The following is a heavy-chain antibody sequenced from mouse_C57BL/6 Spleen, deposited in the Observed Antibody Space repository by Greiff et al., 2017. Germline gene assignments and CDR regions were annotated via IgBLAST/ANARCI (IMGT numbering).Heavy chain of an antibody. V-gene: IGHV1-52*01. J-gene: IGHJ1*03. CDR3: ARLSERIITTVVEDWYFDV. CDR2: IDPSDSET. Sequence: QVQLQQPGAELVRPGSSVKLSCKASGYTFTSYWMHWVKQRPIQGLEWIGNIDPSDSETHYNQKFKDKATLTVDKSSSTAYMQLSSLTSEDSAVYYCARLSERIITTVVEDWYFDVWGTGTTVTVSS. CDR1: GYTFTSYW. D-gene: IGHD1-1*01.